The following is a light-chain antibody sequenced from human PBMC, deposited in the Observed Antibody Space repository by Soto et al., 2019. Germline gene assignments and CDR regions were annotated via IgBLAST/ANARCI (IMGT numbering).Light chain of an antibody. CDR3: QHYNNWPHT. J-gene: IGKJ2*01. V-gene: IGKV3-15*01. CDR1: QSVSSK. Sequence: EIVMTQSPATLSVSPGEIATLSCRASQSVSSKLAWFQHKPGQAPSLLIYGVSTRASGVPVRFGGSGSGTEFTLTVNSLQSEDFVVYYCQHYNNWPHTFGQGTKLEI. CDR2: GVS.